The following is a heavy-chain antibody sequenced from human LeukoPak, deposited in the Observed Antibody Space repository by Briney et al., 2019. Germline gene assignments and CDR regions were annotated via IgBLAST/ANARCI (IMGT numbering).Heavy chain of an antibody. D-gene: IGHD3-10*01. J-gene: IGHJ4*02. V-gene: IGHV1-18*04. CDR2: ISAYNGKT. Sequence: GASVKVSCKASGYTFTSYGISWVGQAPGQGLEWMGWISAYNGKTNYEQKLQGRVTITTDTSTSTAYMELRSLRSDDTAVYYCARSAMVRGVIITFFDYWGQGTLVTVSS. CDR1: GYTFTSYG. CDR3: ARSAMVRGVIITFFDY.